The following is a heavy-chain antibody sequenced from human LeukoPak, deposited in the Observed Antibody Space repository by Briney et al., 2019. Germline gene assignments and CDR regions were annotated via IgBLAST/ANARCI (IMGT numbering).Heavy chain of an antibody. D-gene: IGHD3-22*01. CDR2: IYPGDSDT. V-gene: IGHV5-51*01. CDR1: GYSFTTYW. Sequence: GESLKISCKGSGYSFTTYWIGWVRQMPGKGLEWMWIIYPGDSDTRYSPSFQGQVTISADKSISTAYLQWSSLKASDTAMYYCARSPYYYDSTIYFDYWGQGSLVTVSP. CDR3: ARSPYYYDSTIYFDY. J-gene: IGHJ4*02.